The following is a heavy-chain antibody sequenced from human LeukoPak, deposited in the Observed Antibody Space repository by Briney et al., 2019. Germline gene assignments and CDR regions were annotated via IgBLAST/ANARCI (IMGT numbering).Heavy chain of an antibody. J-gene: IGHJ6*02. CDR3: ARDRGSWYFPTLYYYGMDV. V-gene: IGHV3-48*01. CDR1: GFTFSSYG. D-gene: IGHD6-13*01. CDR2: ISSSSSTI. Sequence: AGGSLRLSCAASGFTFSSYGMHWVRQAPGKGLEWVSYISSSSSTIYYADSVKGRFTISRDNAKNSLYLQMNSLRAEDTAVYYCARDRGSWYFPTLYYYGMDVWGQGTTVTVSS.